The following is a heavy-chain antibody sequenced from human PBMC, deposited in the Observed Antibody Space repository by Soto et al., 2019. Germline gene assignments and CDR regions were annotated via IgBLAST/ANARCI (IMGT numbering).Heavy chain of an antibody. CDR3: AIGLSVTLFDN. CDR2: IYYSGST. J-gene: IGHJ4*02. D-gene: IGHD5-18*01. V-gene: IGHV4-31*03. CDR1: GGSISTGGYY. Sequence: QVQLQESGPGLVKPSQTLSLTSTVSGGSISTGGYYWTWIRQHPGKGLEWIGYIYYSGSTYYNPSLKRRVTISVDTSKNPFSLKLSSVTAADTAVYFCAIGLSVTLFDNWGQGTLVSVYS.